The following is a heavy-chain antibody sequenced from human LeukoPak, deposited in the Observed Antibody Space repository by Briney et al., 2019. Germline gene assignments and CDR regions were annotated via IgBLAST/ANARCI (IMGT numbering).Heavy chain of an antibody. D-gene: IGHD3-22*01. J-gene: IGHJ4*02. CDR2: INPNSGGT. Sequence: ASVKVSCKASGYTFTGYYMHWVRQAPGQGLEWMGWINPNSGGTNYAQKFQGRVTMTRDTSISTAYMELSRLRSDDTAVYYCAREGYDSSGYSLYYFDYWGQGTLVTVSS. CDR1: GYTFTGYY. V-gene: IGHV1-2*02. CDR3: AREGYDSSGYSLYYFDY.